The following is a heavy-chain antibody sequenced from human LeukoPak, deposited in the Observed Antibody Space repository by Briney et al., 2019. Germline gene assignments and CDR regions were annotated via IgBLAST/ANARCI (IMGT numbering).Heavy chain of an antibody. CDR2: ISAYNGNT. CDR1: GYTFTSYG. Sequence: ASVKVSCKASGYTFTSYGISWVRQAPGQGLEWMGWISAYNGNTNYAQNLQGRVTMTTDTSTSTAYMELTSLRSDDTAVYYCARGLLTAVGLSYWFDPWGQGTLVTVSS. D-gene: IGHD6-13*01. J-gene: IGHJ5*02. V-gene: IGHV1-18*01. CDR3: ARGLLTAVGLSYWFDP.